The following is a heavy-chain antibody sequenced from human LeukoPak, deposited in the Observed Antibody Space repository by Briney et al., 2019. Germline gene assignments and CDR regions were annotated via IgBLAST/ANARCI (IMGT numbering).Heavy chain of an antibody. J-gene: IGHJ5*02. CDR3: ARDCSSTSCLRGFDP. D-gene: IGHD2-2*01. Sequence: SETLPLTCAVSGGSISSGGYSWSWIRQPPGKGLEWIGYIYHSGSTYYNPSLKSRVTISVDRSKNQFSLKLSSVTAADTAVYYCARDCSSTSCLRGFDPWGQGTLVTVSS. CDR1: GGSISSGGYS. V-gene: IGHV4-30-2*01. CDR2: IYHSGST.